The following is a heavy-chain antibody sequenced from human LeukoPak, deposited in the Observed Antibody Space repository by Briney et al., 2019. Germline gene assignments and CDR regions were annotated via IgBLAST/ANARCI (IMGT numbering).Heavy chain of an antibody. D-gene: IGHD6-13*01. CDR3: ARDVGSSSWYFDY. CDR1: GDTFTSYY. CDR2: INPSGGST. V-gene: IGHV1-46*01. J-gene: IGHJ4*02. Sequence: ASVKVSCKASGDTFTSYYMYWVRQAPGQGLEWMGMINPSGGSTTYAQKFQGRVTMTRDTSTSTVYMELSSLRSEDTAVYYCARDVGSSSWYFDYWGQGTLVTVSS.